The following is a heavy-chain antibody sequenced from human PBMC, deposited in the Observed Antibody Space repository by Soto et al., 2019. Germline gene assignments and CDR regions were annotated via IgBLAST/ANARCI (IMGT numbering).Heavy chain of an antibody. CDR3: ARDGRDIVVVPADAFDI. D-gene: IGHD2-2*01. J-gene: IGHJ3*02. Sequence: PGGSLRLSCAASGFTFSDYYMSWIRQAPGKGLEWVSYISSSGSTIYYADSVKGRFTISRDNAKNSLYLQMNSLRAEDTAVYYCARDGRDIVVVPADAFDIWGQGTMVTVSS. CDR2: ISSSGSTI. CDR1: GFTFSDYY. V-gene: IGHV3-11*01.